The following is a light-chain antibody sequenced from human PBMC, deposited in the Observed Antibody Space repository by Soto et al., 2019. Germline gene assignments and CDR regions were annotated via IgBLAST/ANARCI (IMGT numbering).Light chain of an antibody. CDR2: RNN. CDR1: SSNIGSNY. CDR3: AAWDDSLSGPR. Sequence: QSVLTQPPSASGTPGQRVTISCSGSSSNIGSNYVYWYQQLPGTAPKLLIYRNNQRPSGVPDRFSGSKSGTSASLAISGLRSDDEADYYCAAWDDSLSGPRFGGGTKLTVL. V-gene: IGLV1-47*01. J-gene: IGLJ2*01.